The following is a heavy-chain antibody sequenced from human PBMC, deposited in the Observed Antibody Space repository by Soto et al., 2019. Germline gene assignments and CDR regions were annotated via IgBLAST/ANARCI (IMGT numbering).Heavy chain of an antibody. Sequence: SVKVSCKASGGTFSSYAISWVRQAPGQGLEWMGGIIPIFGTANYAQKFQGRVTTTADESTSTAYMELSSLRSEDTAVYYCASPTGYSSGWYVYWGQGTLVTVSS. CDR1: GGTFSSYA. CDR2: IIPIFGTA. CDR3: ASPTGYSSGWYVY. D-gene: IGHD6-19*01. J-gene: IGHJ4*02. V-gene: IGHV1-69*13.